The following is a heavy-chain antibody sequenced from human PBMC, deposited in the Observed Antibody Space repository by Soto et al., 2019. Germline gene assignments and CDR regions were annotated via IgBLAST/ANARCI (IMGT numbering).Heavy chain of an antibody. J-gene: IGHJ6*02. CDR1: GFTFSSYG. CDR3: AKGTQFFYYYAMDV. Sequence: GGSLRLSCAAPGFTFSSYGMNLVRQAPGKGLEWVSALSGSGDTTYYADSVRGRFSISRDNSKNTLYLQMSSLRGEDTAVYYCAKGTQFFYYYAMDVWGQGTTVTVSS. CDR2: LSGSGDTT. V-gene: IGHV3-23*01.